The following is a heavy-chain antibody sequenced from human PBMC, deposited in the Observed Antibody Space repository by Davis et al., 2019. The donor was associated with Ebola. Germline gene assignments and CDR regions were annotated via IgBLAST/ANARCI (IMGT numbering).Heavy chain of an antibody. D-gene: IGHD2-2*02. CDR1: GFTFSSYA. CDR3: AKDLDLVVVPAAIPVPYYYYGMDV. Sequence: GGSLRLSCAASGFTFSSYAMSWVRQAPGKGLEWVSAISGSGGSTYYADSVKGRFTISRDNSKNTLYLQMNSLRAEDTAVYYCAKDLDLVVVPAAIPVPYYYYGMDVWGQGTTVTVSS. V-gene: IGHV3-23*01. CDR2: ISGSGGST. J-gene: IGHJ6*02.